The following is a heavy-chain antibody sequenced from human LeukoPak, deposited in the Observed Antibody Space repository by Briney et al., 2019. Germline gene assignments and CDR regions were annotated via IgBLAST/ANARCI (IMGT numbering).Heavy chain of an antibody. CDR3: ARGGNTVTTAEYFQH. CDR2: IYYSGST. V-gene: IGHV4-59*01. J-gene: IGHJ1*01. CDR1: GGSISSYY. D-gene: IGHD4-17*01. Sequence: SETLSLTCTVSGGSISSYYWSWLRQPPGKGLEWIGYIYYSGSTNYNPSLKSRVTISVDTSKNQFSLKLSSVTAADTAVYYCARGGNTVTTAEYFQHWGQGTLVTVSS.